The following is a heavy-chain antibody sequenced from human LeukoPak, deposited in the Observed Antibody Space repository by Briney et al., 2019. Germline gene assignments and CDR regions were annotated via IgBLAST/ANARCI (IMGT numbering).Heavy chain of an antibody. CDR2: IYYSGST. D-gene: IGHD3-16*02. V-gene: IGHV4-59*01. J-gene: IGHJ3*02. CDR1: GGSISSYY. CDR3: ARGSGDYVWGSYRVGAFDI. Sequence: SETLSLTCTVSGGSISSYYWSWIRQPPGKGLEWIGYIYYSGSTNYNPSLKSRVTISVDTSKNQFSLKLSSVTAADTAVYYCARGSGDYVWGSYRVGAFDIWGQGTMVTVSS.